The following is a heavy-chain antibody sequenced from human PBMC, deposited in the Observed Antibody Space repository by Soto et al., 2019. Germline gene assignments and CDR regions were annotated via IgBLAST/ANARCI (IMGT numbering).Heavy chain of an antibody. D-gene: IGHD1-26*01. J-gene: IGHJ4*02. Sequence: VQLVESGGGVVQPGRSLRLSCAASGFTFSSYGMHWVRQAPGKGLEWVAAIWDDGSNKYYADSVKGRFTISRDNSKNTLYLQMNSLRAEDTAVYYCSSGSYLPGDYWGQGTLVTVSS. CDR1: GFTFSSYG. CDR2: IWDDGSNK. V-gene: IGHV3-33*01. CDR3: SSGSYLPGDY.